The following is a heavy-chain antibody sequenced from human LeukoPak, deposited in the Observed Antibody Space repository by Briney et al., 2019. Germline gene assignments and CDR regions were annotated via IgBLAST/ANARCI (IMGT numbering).Heavy chain of an antibody. J-gene: IGHJ5*02. D-gene: IGHD2-2*01. CDR1: GFIVSSKY. CDR3: AGGPKQQLLWGRASNGFDP. Sequence: PGRSLRLSCAASGFIVSSKYMSWVRQAPGKGLEWVSVIYSGGSTHYADSVKGRFTISRDNSKNMPYLQMNSLRAEDTAVYYCAGGPKQQLLWGRASNGFDPWGQGTLVTVSS. V-gene: IGHV3-66*01. CDR2: IYSGGST.